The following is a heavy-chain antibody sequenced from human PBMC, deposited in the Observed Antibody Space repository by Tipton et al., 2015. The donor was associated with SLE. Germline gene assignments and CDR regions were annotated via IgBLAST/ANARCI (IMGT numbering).Heavy chain of an antibody. V-gene: IGHV4-39*01. D-gene: IGHD1-26*01. J-gene: IGHJ4*02. CDR2: IYYSGST. CDR3: ARLGGKVDY. Sequence: TLSLTCTVSGGSISSSSYYWGWIRQPPGKGLEWIGSIYYSGSTYYNPSPKSRVTISVDTSKNQFSLKLSSVTAADTAVYYCARLGGKVDYWGQGTLVTVSS. CDR1: GGSISSSSYY.